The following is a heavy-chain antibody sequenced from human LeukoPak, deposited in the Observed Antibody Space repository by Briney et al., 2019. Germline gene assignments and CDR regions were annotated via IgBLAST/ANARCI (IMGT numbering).Heavy chain of an antibody. CDR3: AKDPTAMVISFVDY. J-gene: IGHJ4*02. Sequence: PGGSLRLSCAASGFTFSSYAMSWVRQAPGKGLEWVSAISGSGGSTYYADSVKGRFTISRDKSKNTLYLQMNSLRAEDTAVYYCAKDPTAMVISFVDYWGQGTLVTVSS. CDR1: GFTFSSYA. D-gene: IGHD5-18*01. CDR2: ISGSGGST. V-gene: IGHV3-23*01.